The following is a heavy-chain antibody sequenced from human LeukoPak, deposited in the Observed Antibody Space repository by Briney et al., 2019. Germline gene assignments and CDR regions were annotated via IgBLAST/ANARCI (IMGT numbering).Heavy chain of an antibody. D-gene: IGHD1-1*01. CDR1: GGSISSYY. J-gene: IGHJ4*02. CDR3: ARDGKWNRRFDY. CDR2: IYYSGST. Sequence: SETLSLTCTVSGGSISSYYWSWIRQPPGKGLEWIGYIYYSGSTNYNPSLKSRVTISVDTSKNQFSLKLSSVTAADTAVYYCARDGKWNRRFDYWGQGTLVTVSS. V-gene: IGHV4-59*12.